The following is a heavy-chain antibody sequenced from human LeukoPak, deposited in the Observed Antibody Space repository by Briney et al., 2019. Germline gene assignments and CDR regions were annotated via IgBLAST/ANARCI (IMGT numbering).Heavy chain of an antibody. Sequence: ASVKVSCKASGYTFTGYYMHWVRQAPGQGLEWMGWINPNSGGTNYAQKFQGWVTVTKDTSISTAYMELSRLRSDDTAVYYCARGGLYYDSSGYRGYFDYWGQGTLVTVSS. V-gene: IGHV1-2*04. CDR2: INPNSGGT. CDR1: GYTFTGYY. J-gene: IGHJ4*02. CDR3: ARGGLYYDSSGYRGYFDY. D-gene: IGHD3-22*01.